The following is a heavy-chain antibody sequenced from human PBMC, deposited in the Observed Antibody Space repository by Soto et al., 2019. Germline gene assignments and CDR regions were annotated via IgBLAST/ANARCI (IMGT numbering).Heavy chain of an antibody. D-gene: IGHD2-8*01. CDR3: ARVRGYCTNGVCQDYYYGMDV. J-gene: IGHJ6*02. Sequence: VKVSCKASGYTFTGYYMHWVRQAPGQGLEWMGWINPNSGGTNYAQKFQGRVTMTRDTSISTAYMELSRLRSDDTAVYYCARVRGYCTNGVCQDYYYGMDVWGQGTTVTVSS. V-gene: IGHV1-2*02. CDR2: INPNSGGT. CDR1: GYTFTGYY.